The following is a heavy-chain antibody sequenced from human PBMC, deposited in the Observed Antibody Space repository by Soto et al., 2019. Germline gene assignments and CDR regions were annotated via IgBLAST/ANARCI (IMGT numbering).Heavy chain of an antibody. D-gene: IGHD6-19*01. J-gene: IGHJ4*02. CDR2: IYYSGST. CDR3: ARNALHSSGLTAY. CDR1: GGSISSSSYY. Sequence: QLQLQESGPGLVKPSETLSLTCTVSGGSISSSSYYWGWIRQPPGKGLEWIGSIYYSGSTYYNPSLKSRVTISAETSKSHLSLKLRSVTAADTAVYYCARNALHSSGLTAYRGQGTLVTVSS. V-gene: IGHV4-39*01.